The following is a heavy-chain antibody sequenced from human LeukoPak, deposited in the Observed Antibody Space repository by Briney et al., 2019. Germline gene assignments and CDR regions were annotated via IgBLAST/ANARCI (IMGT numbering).Heavy chain of an antibody. Sequence: GGSLRVSCAGSGFTFSYYWMHWVRQAPGKGLVWVSCVNSDGTRTSYADSVKGRFTISRDNAKNTLCLQMNSLRAEDTAVYYCTRDPENSPDYWGQGTLVTVSS. CDR3: TRDPENSPDY. CDR1: GFTFSYYW. D-gene: IGHD1-7*01. V-gene: IGHV3-74*01. CDR2: VNSDGTRT. J-gene: IGHJ4*02.